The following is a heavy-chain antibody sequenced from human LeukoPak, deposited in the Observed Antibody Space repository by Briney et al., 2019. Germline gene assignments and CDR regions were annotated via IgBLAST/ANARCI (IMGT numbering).Heavy chain of an antibody. CDR2: IYYSGTT. Sequence: SETLSLTCTVSGGSITSSDYYWGWIRQPPGEGLEWIGSIYYSGTTYYNPSLKSRLTISLDTSKNQFSLKLSSVTAADTAIYYCARQDDLLTGYQPPFDSWGQGTLVTVSS. CDR3: ARQDDLLTGYQPPFDS. J-gene: IGHJ4*02. D-gene: IGHD3-9*01. V-gene: IGHV4-39*01. CDR1: GGSITSSDYY.